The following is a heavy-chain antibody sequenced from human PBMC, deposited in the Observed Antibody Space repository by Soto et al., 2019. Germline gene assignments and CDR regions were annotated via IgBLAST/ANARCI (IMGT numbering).Heavy chain of an antibody. CDR3: ARYEQQLVSYDAFDI. J-gene: IGHJ3*02. Sequence: GESLKISCKGSGYSFTSYWIGWVRQMPGKGLEWMGIIYPGDSDTRYSPSFQGQVTISADKSISTAYLQWSSLKASDTAMYYCARYEQQLVSYDAFDIWGQGTMVTVSS. D-gene: IGHD6-13*01. CDR1: GYSFTSYW. V-gene: IGHV5-51*01. CDR2: IYPGDSDT.